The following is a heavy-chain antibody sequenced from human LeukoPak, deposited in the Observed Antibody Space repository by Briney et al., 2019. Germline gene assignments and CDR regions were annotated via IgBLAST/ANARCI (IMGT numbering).Heavy chain of an antibody. Sequence: GGSLRLSCAASGFTFSDYYMSWIRQAPGKGLEWVSYISGSSSYTNYADSVKGRFTISRDNAKNSLYLQMNSLRAEDTAVYYCASRSSGWYGIDYWGQGTLVTVSS. D-gene: IGHD6-19*01. CDR1: GFTFSDYY. V-gene: IGHV3-11*06. CDR3: ASRSSGWYGIDY. J-gene: IGHJ4*02. CDR2: ISGSSSYT.